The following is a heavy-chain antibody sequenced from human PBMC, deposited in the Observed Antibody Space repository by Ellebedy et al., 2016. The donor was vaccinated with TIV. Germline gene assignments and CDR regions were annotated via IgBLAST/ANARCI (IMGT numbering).Heavy chain of an antibody. D-gene: IGHD3-16*01. Sequence: AASVKVSCKASGYTFTSYYIHWVRHAPGQGLEWMGIINPTGGSTNYEQKFQGRVSMTRDTSTSTVYMELSSLRSADTAVYYCGGVLWSYGRFDPWGQGTLVTVSS. CDR3: GGVLWSYGRFDP. CDR1: GYTFTSYY. CDR2: INPTGGST. V-gene: IGHV1-46*01. J-gene: IGHJ5*02.